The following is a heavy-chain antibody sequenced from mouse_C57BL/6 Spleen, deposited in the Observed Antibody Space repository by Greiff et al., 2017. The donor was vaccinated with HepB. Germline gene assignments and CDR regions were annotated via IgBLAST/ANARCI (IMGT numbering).Heavy chain of an antibody. Sequence: EVKLMESGPELVKPGASVKISCKASGYSFTDYNMNWVKQSNGKSLEWIGVINPNYGTTSYNQKFKGKATLTVDQSSNTAYMQLNSLTSEDSAVYYCAKEVTTRLGAWFAYWGQGTLVTVSA. CDR1: GYSFTDYN. CDR3: AKEVTTRLGAWFAY. J-gene: IGHJ3*01. V-gene: IGHV1-39*01. CDR2: INPNYGTT. D-gene: IGHD2-2*01.